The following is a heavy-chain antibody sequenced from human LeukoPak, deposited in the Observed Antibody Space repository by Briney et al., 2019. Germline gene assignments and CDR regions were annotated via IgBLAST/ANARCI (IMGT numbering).Heavy chain of an antibody. CDR3: ARSPYYYDSSGYYYIDY. V-gene: IGHV4-61*02. CDR2: IYTSGST. J-gene: IGHJ4*02. CDR1: GGSISSGSYY. Sequence: SQTLSLTCTVSGGSISSGSYYWSWIRQPAGKGLEWIGRIYTSGSTNYNPSLKSRVTIPVDTSKNQFSLKLSSVTAADTAVYYCARSPYYYDSSGYYYIDYWGQGTLVTVSS. D-gene: IGHD3-22*01.